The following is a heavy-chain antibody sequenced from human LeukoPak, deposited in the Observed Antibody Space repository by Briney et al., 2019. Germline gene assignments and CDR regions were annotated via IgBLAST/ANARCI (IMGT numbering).Heavy chain of an antibody. CDR1: GFAFSSYW. Sequence: GGSLRLSCAASGFAFSSYWMSWVRQAPGKGLEWVANIKQDGSEKYYVDSVKGRFTISRDNDKNSLFLQMTSLRAEDTAVYYCARVGGRYSPLGYWGQGTLVTVSS. V-gene: IGHV3-7*01. CDR3: ARVGGRYSPLGY. CDR2: IKQDGSEK. D-gene: IGHD3-16*02. J-gene: IGHJ4*02.